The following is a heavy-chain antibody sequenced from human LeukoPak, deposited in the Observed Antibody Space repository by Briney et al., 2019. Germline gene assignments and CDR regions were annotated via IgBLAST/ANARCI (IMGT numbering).Heavy chain of an antibody. V-gene: IGHV1-46*04. J-gene: IGHJ4*02. CDR2: INPSGGST. CDR1: GYTFTSYY. Sequence: ASVKVSCKASGYTFTSYYMHWVRQAPGQGLEWMGIINPSGGSTAYAQKLQGRVTLTRDTSTSTVYMELSSLRSEDTAVYYCARAEVVPFGYWGQGTLVTVSS. CDR3: ARAEVVPFGY.